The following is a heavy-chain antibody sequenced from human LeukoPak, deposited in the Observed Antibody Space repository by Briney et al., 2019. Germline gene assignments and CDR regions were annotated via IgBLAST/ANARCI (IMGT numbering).Heavy chain of an antibody. CDR1: GYTFTGYY. J-gene: IGHJ4*02. CDR2: INPNSGGT. Sequence: ASVKVSCKASGYTFTGYYMHWVRQAPGQGLEWMGWINPNSGGTNYAQKFQGRVTMTRDTSISTAYMELSRLRSDDTSVYYCARSERLLQPFDYWGQGTLVTVSS. V-gene: IGHV1-2*02. CDR3: ARSERLLQPFDY. D-gene: IGHD3-3*01.